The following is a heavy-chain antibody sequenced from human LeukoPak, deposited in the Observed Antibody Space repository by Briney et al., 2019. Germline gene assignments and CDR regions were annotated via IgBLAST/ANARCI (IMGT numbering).Heavy chain of an antibody. CDR3: ARGRGSSWSLDC. CDR1: GSAFNSYA. D-gene: IGHD6-13*01. V-gene: IGHV3-30*14. CDR2: ISHDGNNK. Sequence: GGSLRLSYAASGSAFNSYAMHWVRQAPGKGLEWVAVISHDGNNKYYADSVKGRFTISRDNSKNTLYLQMNSLRAEDTAVYYCARGRGSSWSLDCWGQGTLVTVSS. J-gene: IGHJ4*02.